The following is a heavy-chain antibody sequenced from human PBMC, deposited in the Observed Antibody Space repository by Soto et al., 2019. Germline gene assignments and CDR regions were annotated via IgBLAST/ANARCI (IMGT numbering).Heavy chain of an antibody. CDR1: GYTFPDYA. CDR2: INAANGIT. V-gene: IGHV1-3*01. D-gene: IGHD2-8*01. J-gene: IGHJ6*02. Sequence: QVQLVQSGAEVKQPGASTKDSCKASGYTFPDYAIHWVRQAPGQRLEWMGWINAANGITKYSQKFQGRVTFTRDTSANTAYMEVTRLKSEDTALYFCARAPSMRYSASRDSFYRYGLDVWGQGTTVTVSS. CDR3: ARAPSMRYSASRDSFYRYGLDV.